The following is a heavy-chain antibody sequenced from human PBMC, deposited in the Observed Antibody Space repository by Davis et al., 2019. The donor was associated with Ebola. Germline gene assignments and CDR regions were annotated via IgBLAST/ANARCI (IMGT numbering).Heavy chain of an antibody. J-gene: IGHJ4*02. CDR3: ARGITFGGVIVLQYYFDY. Sequence: ASVKVSCKASGYTFTSYDINWVRQATGQGLEWMGWMNPNSGNTGYAQKFQGRVTMTRNTSISTAYMELSSLRSEDTAVYYCARGITFGGVIVLQYYFDYWGQGTLVTVSS. CDR1: GYTFTSYD. CDR2: MNPNSGNT. V-gene: IGHV1-8*01. D-gene: IGHD3-16*02.